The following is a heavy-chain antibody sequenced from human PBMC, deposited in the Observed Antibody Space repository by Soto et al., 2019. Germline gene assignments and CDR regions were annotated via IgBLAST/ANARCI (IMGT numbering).Heavy chain of an antibody. Sequence: QVQLVQSGAEVKKPGASVKVSCKASGYTFSSYDINWVRQATGQGLEWMGWLNPNSGDTGYAQKFQGRVTLTRNTSINTAYIELSSLRSDDTAVYYCATSGRGWYLCWGQGTLVTVSS. CDR3: ATSGRGWYLC. CDR2: LNPNSGDT. D-gene: IGHD6-19*01. V-gene: IGHV1-8*01. CDR1: GYTFSSYD. J-gene: IGHJ4*02.